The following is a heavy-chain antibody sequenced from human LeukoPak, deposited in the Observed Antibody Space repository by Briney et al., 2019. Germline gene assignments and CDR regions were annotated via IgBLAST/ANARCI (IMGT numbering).Heavy chain of an antibody. Sequence: ASVKVSCKASGYTFTSYAMHWVRQAPGQRLEWMGWINAGNGNTKYSQKFQGRVTITRDTSASTAYMELSSLRYEDTAVYYCARDGYDADGYLDYWGQGALVPVSS. CDR1: GYTFTSYA. J-gene: IGHJ4*02. CDR2: INAGNGNT. V-gene: IGHV1-3*01. CDR3: ARDGYDADGYLDY. D-gene: IGHD5-12*01.